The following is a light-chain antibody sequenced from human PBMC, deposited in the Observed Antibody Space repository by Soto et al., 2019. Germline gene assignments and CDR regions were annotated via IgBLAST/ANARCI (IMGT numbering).Light chain of an antibody. CDR3: SSYASTSTL. CDR2: EVN. V-gene: IGLV2-14*01. J-gene: IGLJ1*01. Sequence: QSALTQPASVSGSPGQSITISCTGTSSDVGAYNYVSWYQQHPGKAPKLMIYEVNYRPSGVSNRFSGSKSGITASLTISGLQAEDEADYYCSSYASTSTLFGTGTKVT. CDR1: SSDVGAYNY.